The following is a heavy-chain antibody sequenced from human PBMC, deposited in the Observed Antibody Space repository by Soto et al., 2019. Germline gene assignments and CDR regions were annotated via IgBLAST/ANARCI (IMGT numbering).Heavy chain of an antibody. J-gene: IGHJ6*02. V-gene: IGHV3-33*01. Sequence: QVQLVESGGGVVQPGRSLRLSCAASGFTFSSYGMHWVREAPGKGLEWVAVIWYDGSNKYYADSVKGGFTISRDNSKNTMYLQMNSLRAEDTAVYYCARDGGSTAGGGIYVWGQGTTVTVSS. CDR3: ARDGGSTAGGGIYV. CDR1: GFTFSSYG. D-gene: IGHD3-3*01. CDR2: IWYDGSNK.